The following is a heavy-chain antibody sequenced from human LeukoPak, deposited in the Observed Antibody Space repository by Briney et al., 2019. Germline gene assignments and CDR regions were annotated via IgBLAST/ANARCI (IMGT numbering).Heavy chain of an antibody. V-gene: IGHV2-5*02. CDR3: VHREVGTVGFFFDY. J-gene: IGHJ4*02. CDR1: GFSLNTGGVG. CDR2: IYGDDDK. D-gene: IGHD3-10*01. Sequence: SGPTLVKPTQTLTLTCSFSGFSLNTGGVGVAWIRQPPRKALEWLALIYGDDDKEYSPSLKSRLTITKDTSKSQVVLTMTNMDPEDTATYYCVHREVGTVGFFFDYWGRGTLVTVSS.